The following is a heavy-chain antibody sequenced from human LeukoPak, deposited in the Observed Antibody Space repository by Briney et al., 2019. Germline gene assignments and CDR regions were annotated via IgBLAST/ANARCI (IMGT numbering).Heavy chain of an antibody. CDR1: EYSFTSYW. Sequence: GESLKISCKGSEYSFTSYWIAWVRQMPGKGLEWMGILYPGDSDTRYSPSFQGQVTISADKSISTAYLQWSSLKASDTAMYYCARGDSSANLDYWGQGTLVTVSS. D-gene: IGHD3-22*01. V-gene: IGHV5-51*01. J-gene: IGHJ4*02. CDR3: ARGDSSANLDY. CDR2: LYPGDSDT.